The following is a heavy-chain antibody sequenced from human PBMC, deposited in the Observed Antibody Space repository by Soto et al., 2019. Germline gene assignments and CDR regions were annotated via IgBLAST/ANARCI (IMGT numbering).Heavy chain of an antibody. CDR1: GGTFSSYA. V-gene: IGHV1-69*01. J-gene: IGHJ4*02. D-gene: IGHD3-3*01. CDR3: ARAETTIFGVVTPYYFDY. CDR2: IIPIFGTA. Sequence: QVQLVQSGAEVQKPGSSVKVSCKASGGTFSSYAISWVRQAPGQGLEWMGGIIPIFGTANYAQKFQGRVSITPDESTSTAYMELSSLRSEDTAVYYCARAETTIFGVVTPYYFDYWGQGTLVTVSS.